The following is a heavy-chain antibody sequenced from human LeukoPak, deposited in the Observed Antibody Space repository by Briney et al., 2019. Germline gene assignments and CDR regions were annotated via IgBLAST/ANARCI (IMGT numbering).Heavy chain of an antibody. Sequence: GRSLRLSCSASGFTFNTYPMHWVRQSPGQGLEWVAVTSHDESYKFYAESVKGRFTISRDNSNNTLYLQMNTLRPEDTSVYYCARDRLFYFHSPDYRAGYFYAMDVWGQGTTVTVSS. CDR3: ARDRLFYFHSPDYRAGYFYAMDV. D-gene: IGHD3-22*01. CDR1: GFTFNTYP. V-gene: IGHV3-30-3*01. J-gene: IGHJ6*02. CDR2: TSHDESYK.